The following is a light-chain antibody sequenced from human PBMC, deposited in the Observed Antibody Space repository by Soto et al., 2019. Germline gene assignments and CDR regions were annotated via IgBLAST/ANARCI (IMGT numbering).Light chain of an antibody. CDR3: HQRSKWPQT. Sequence: DIGLTQYRATLSLSPGERATLSCRASQSVITHLAWYQHIRGQAPRLVIYDASTRATGIPPRFSGSGSGTDFTLTISSLEPEDSGVYYCHQRSKWPQTFGQGTTVEIK. CDR1: QSVITH. V-gene: IGKV3-11*01. J-gene: IGKJ1*01. CDR2: DAS.